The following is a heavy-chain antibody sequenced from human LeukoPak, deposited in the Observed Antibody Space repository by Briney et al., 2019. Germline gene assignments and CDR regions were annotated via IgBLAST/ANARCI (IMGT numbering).Heavy chain of an antibody. Sequence: ASVKVSCKASGGTFNSYAISWVRQAPGKGLEWMGRIIPIFGTANYAQKFQGRVTITTDESTSTAYMELSSLRSEDTAVYYCARDSGYYDSSGYYPNWFDPWGQGTLVTVSS. CDR1: GGTFNSYA. V-gene: IGHV1-69*05. CDR3: ARDSGYYDSSGYYPNWFDP. D-gene: IGHD3-22*01. J-gene: IGHJ5*02. CDR2: IIPIFGTA.